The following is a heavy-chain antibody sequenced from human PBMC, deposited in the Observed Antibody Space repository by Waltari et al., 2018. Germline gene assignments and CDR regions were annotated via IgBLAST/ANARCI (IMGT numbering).Heavy chain of an antibody. D-gene: IGHD2-15*01. CDR1: GGTFSSYA. V-gene: IGHV1-69*13. CDR3: ARDEGSFVRIHYGMDV. Sequence: QVQLVQSGAEVKKPGSSVKVSCKASGGTFSSYAISWVRQAPGQGLEWMGGIIPIFGTENYDKKFQGRVTITADESTSTAYMELSSRRSEDTAVYYCARDEGSFVRIHYGMDVWGQGTTVTVSS. J-gene: IGHJ6*02. CDR2: IIPIFGTE.